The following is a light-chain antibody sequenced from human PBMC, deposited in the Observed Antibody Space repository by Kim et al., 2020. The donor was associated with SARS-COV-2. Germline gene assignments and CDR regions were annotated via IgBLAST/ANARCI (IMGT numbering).Light chain of an antibody. CDR3: QQYNKWPLT. CDR2: GAS. CDR1: QSVSST. Sequence: EIVMTQSPATLSVSPGERATLSCRASQSVSSTLAWYQQKPGQSPRLLIYGASTRATGIPASFSGSGSGTEFTLTISSLQSEDFAVYYCQQYNKWPLTFGGGTKLEI. V-gene: IGKV3-15*01. J-gene: IGKJ4*01.